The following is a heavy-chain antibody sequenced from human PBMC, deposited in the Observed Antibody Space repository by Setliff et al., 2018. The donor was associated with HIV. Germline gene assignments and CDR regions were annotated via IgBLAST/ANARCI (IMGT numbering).Heavy chain of an antibody. J-gene: IGHJ5*02. CDR2: IIPIFATA. CDR3: ASSIPTEQGPWFDP. V-gene: IGHV1-69*13. CDR1: GYTFSSYA. D-gene: IGHD4-17*01. Sequence: GASVKVSCKASGYTFSSYAISWVRQAPGQGLEWMGGIIPIFATANYAQKFQGRVTITADESTYTAYMELSSLRSEDTAVYYCASSIPTEQGPWFDPWGQGTLVTVSS.